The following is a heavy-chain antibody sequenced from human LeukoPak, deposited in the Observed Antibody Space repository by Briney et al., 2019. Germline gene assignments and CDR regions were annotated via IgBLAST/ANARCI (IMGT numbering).Heavy chain of an antibody. CDR3: VRDSWTDGGQ. Sequence: PGGSLRLSCAASGFNFGGHYMSWVRQAPGKGPEWITYISGNGGDIAYADSVKGRFTNSRDNAKNSLHLQKNSLRVENTAVYHCVRDSWTDGGQWGQGTLIAVSS. CDR1: GFNFGGHY. CDR2: ISGNGGDI. V-gene: IGHV3-11*01. D-gene: IGHD5-24*01. J-gene: IGHJ4*02.